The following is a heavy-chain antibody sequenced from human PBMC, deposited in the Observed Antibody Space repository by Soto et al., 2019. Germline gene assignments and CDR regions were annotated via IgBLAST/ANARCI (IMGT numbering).Heavy chain of an antibody. D-gene: IGHD1-26*01. CDR1: GASISYGNYA. CDR2: INHLETT. J-gene: IGHJ4*02. Sequence: TLSLTCTVSGASISYGNYAWSWIRQTPGKGLEWIGYINHLETTFYNPSFESRLTLSIDRAKNQFSLNLNSMSAADRAVYFCARGGGSDSFDYWGQGILVTVSS. CDR3: ARGGGSDSFDY. V-gene: IGHV4-30-2*01.